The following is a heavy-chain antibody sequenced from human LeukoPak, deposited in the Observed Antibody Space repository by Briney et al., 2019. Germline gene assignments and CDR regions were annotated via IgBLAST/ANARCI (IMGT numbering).Heavy chain of an antibody. CDR2: ISWNSGSI. D-gene: IGHD2-15*01. CDR1: GFTFDDYA. V-gene: IGHV3-9*01. CDR3: AKGQLEVVAARTDY. Sequence: GGSLRLSCAASGFTFDDYAMHWVRQAPGKGLEWVSGISWNSGSIGYADSVKGRFTISGDNAKNSLYLQMNSLRAEDTALYYCAKGQLEVVAARTDYWGQGTLVTVSS. J-gene: IGHJ4*02.